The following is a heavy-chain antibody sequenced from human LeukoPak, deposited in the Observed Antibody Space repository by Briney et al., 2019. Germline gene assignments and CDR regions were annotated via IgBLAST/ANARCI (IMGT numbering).Heavy chain of an antibody. Sequence: SEPLSLTCTVSDGSISSYYWSWIRQPRGRGLEWPGYIYYNGNTKYNPSLKSRVTISVDTSKDQFSLKLRSVTAADTAVYYCARTYLGYYDSSGYAYYFDYWGQGTLVPVSS. CDR1: DGSISSYY. J-gene: IGHJ4*02. CDR2: IYYNGNT. CDR3: ARTYLGYYDSSGYAYYFDY. D-gene: IGHD3-22*01. V-gene: IGHV4-59*08.